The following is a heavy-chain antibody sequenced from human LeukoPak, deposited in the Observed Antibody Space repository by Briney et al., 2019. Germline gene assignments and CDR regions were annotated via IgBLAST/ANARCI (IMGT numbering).Heavy chain of an antibody. CDR2: IYYSGST. Sequence: PSENLSLTCTVSGGSISSSSYYWGWIRQPPGKGLEWIGSIYYSGSTYYNPSLKSRVTISVDTSKNQFSLKLSSVTAADTAVYYCARMPEEITVDYWGQGTLVTVSS. CDR1: GGSISSSSYY. J-gene: IGHJ4*02. CDR3: ARMPEEITVDY. V-gene: IGHV4-39*01. D-gene: IGHD1-14*01.